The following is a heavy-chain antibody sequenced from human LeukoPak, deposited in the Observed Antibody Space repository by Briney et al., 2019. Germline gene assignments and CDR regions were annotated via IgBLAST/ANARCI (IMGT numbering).Heavy chain of an antibody. CDR2: ISAYNGNT. J-gene: IGHJ5*02. CDR3: ARVESSSWYFKEYWFDP. Sequence: ASVKVSCKASGYTFTSYGISWVRQAPGQGLEWMGWISAYNGNTNYAQKLQGRVTMTTDTSTSTAYMELRSLRSDDTAVYYCARVESSSWYFKEYWFDPWGQGTLVTVSS. CDR1: GYTFTSYG. V-gene: IGHV1-18*01. D-gene: IGHD6-13*01.